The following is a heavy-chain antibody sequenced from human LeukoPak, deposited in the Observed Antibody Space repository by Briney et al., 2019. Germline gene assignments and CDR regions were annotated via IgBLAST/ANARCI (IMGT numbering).Heavy chain of an antibody. Sequence: GGSLRLSCAASGFTFSSYSMNWVRQAPGKGLEWVSCISSSSSTIYYADPVKGRFTISRDNAKNSLYLQMNSLRAEDTAVYYCAIQAARGNWGQGTLVTVSS. CDR3: AIQAARGN. CDR2: ISSSSSTI. D-gene: IGHD6-6*01. J-gene: IGHJ4*02. CDR1: GFTFSSYS. V-gene: IGHV3-48*01.